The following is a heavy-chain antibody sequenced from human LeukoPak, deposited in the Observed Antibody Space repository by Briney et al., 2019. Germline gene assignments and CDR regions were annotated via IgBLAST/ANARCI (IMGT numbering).Heavy chain of an antibody. D-gene: IGHD3-10*01. CDR3: AREPHYYGSGSSERFDP. CDR2: IYYSGST. Sequence: PSETLSLTCTVSGGSISSGDYYWSWIRQPPGKGLEWIGYIYYSGSTYYNPSLKSRVTISVDTSKNQFSLKLCSVTAADTAVYYCAREPHYYGSGSSERFDPWGQGTLVTVSS. J-gene: IGHJ5*02. V-gene: IGHV4-30-4*01. CDR1: GGSISSGDYY.